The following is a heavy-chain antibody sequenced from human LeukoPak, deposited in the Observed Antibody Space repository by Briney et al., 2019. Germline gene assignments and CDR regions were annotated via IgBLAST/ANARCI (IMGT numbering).Heavy chain of an antibody. V-gene: IGHV4-59*01. CDR1: DGSISPNY. J-gene: IGHJ4*02. D-gene: IGHD3-10*01. Sequence: SETLSLTCTVSDGSISPNYWIWIRQPPGKGLEWIGYIHYSGSTKYNPSLKSRVTISVDTSKNQVYLTLSSVTAAHTAVYYCARVAYGFGSNWADRQYDYWGQGTLVTVSS. CDR2: IHYSGST. CDR3: ARVAYGFGSNWADRQYDY.